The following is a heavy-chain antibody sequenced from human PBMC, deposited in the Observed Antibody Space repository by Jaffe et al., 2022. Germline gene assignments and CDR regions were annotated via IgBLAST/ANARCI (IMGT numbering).Heavy chain of an antibody. CDR1: GGSISSSSYY. J-gene: IGHJ4*02. D-gene: IGHD2-15*01. CDR3: ARHDSDKTRNYFDY. Sequence: QLQLQESGPGLVKPSETLSLTCTVSGGSISSSSYYWGWIRQPPGKGLEWIGSIYYSGSTYYNPSLKSRVTISVDTSKNQFSLKLSSVTAADTAVYYCARHDSDKTRNYFDYWGQGTLVTVSS. V-gene: IGHV4-39*01. CDR2: IYYSGST.